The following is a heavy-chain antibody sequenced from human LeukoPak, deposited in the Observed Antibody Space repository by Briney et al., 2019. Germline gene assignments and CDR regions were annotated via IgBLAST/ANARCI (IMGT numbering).Heavy chain of an antibody. CDR1: GFTFSNYW. D-gene: IGHD6-13*01. CDR3: ARSPSNSWRLFLDY. V-gene: IGHV3-7*04. CDR2: VNQDGSEK. Sequence: GGLRLSCAASGFTFSNYWMSWVRQAPGKGLEWVANVNQDGSEKYYVDSLKGRFTISRDNAENSLYLQMNSLRAEDTAVYYCARSPSNSWRLFLDYWGQGTLVTVSS. J-gene: IGHJ4*02.